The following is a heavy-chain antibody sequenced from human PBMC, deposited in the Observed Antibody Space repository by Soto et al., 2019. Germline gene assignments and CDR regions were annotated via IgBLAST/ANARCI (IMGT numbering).Heavy chain of an antibody. V-gene: IGHV4-59*01. J-gene: IGHJ6*03. CDR2: IYYSGST. CDR3: ARVSFDGPAAISYYYMDV. CDR1: GGSISSYY. D-gene: IGHD2-2*01. Sequence: SETLSLTCTVSGGSISSYYWSWIRQPPGEGLEWIGYIYYSGSTNYNPSLKSRVTISVDTSKNQFSLKLSSVTAADTAVYYCARVSFDGPAAISYYYMDVWGKGTTVTVSS.